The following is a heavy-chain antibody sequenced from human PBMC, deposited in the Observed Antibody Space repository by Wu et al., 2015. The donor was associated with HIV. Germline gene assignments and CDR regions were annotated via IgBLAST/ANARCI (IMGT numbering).Heavy chain of an antibody. Sequence: QVRLVQSGAEVKKPGSSVKVSCKASRGTFNNFAYSWVRQAPGQGLEWMGLINPGIGSTYYAEKFQGRVTMTRDTSTSTVNMQLGTLTSEDTAVYYCNRGMQGWVNDAFDIWGQGTVVTVSS. J-gene: IGHJ3*02. CDR3: NRGMQGWVNDAFDI. CDR2: INPGIGST. D-gene: IGHD3-16*01. CDR1: RGTFNNFA. V-gene: IGHV1-46*02.